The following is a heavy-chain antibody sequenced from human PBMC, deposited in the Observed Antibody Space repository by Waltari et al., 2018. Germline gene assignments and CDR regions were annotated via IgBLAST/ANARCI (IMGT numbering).Heavy chain of an antibody. V-gene: IGHV3-49*04. CDR1: GFHFGAYA. D-gene: IGHD3-3*01. J-gene: IGHJ4*02. Sequence: EVQLVESGGGLVQPGRSLRLSCTASGFHFGAYAMSSVRQAPGKGLEWVGFIRSKAYGGTTEYAESVKGRFTISRDDSKSIAYLQMNSLKTEDTAVYYCTRIRITIFGVVKIGDYWGQGTLVTVSS. CDR3: TRIRITIFGVVKIGDY. CDR2: IRSKAYGGTT.